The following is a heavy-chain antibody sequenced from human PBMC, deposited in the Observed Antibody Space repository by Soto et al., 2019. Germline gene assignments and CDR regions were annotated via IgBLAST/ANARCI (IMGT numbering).Heavy chain of an antibody. CDR3: ARGLYDWYFDL. J-gene: IGHJ2*01. CDR2: FNPSGGST. V-gene: IGHV1-46*02. Sequence: QVQLVQSGAEVKKPGASVKVSCKASVYTFNSYYIHWVRQAPGQGLEWMGIFNPSGGSTNYPQTLQGRVTLTRDTCTSTVYMELSSLRSEDTAIYNCARGLYDWYFDLCGRGTLVTVPS. D-gene: IGHD2-8*01. CDR1: VYTFNSYY.